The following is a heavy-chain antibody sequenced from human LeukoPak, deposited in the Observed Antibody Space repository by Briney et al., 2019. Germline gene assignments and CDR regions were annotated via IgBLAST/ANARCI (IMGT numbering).Heavy chain of an antibody. CDR2: ISYDGSNK. Sequence: GGSLRLSCAASGFTISSYAMHWVRQAPGKGLEWVAVISYDGSNKYYADSVKGRFTISRDNSKNTLYLQMNSLRAEDTAVYYCASVGDDSSGYTPFDYWGQGTLVTVSS. CDR1: GFTISSYA. J-gene: IGHJ4*02. V-gene: IGHV3-30*04. D-gene: IGHD3-22*01. CDR3: ASVGDDSSGYTPFDY.